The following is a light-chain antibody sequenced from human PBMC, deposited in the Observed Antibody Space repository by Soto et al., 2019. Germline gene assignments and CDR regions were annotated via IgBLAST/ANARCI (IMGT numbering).Light chain of an antibody. V-gene: IGKV2-30*01. CDR1: QTLAYSDGIAY. Sequence: DAVTTQSPLSLPVTLRHPAPISFMANQTLAYSDGIAYSSWFQQRPGRSPRRLIYKVSNRDSGVPARFSGSGSGTDFALKISRVEADDVGVYYCMQATHWPITFGQVTRLEIK. CDR3: MQATHWPIT. J-gene: IGKJ5*01. CDR2: KVS.